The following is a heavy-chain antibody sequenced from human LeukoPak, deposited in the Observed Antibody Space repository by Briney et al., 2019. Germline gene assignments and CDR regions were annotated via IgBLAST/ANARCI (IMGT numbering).Heavy chain of an antibody. CDR1: GGSFSGYY. V-gene: IGHV4-34*01. J-gene: IGHJ3*02. CDR3: ARHGDSSGWTLRAFDI. Sequence: SETLSLTCAVYGGSFSGYYWSWIRQPPGKGLEWIGEINHSGSTNYNPSLKSRVTISVDTSKNQFSLKLNSVTAADTAVYYCARHGDSSGWTLRAFDIWGQGTVVTVSS. D-gene: IGHD6-19*01. CDR2: INHSGST.